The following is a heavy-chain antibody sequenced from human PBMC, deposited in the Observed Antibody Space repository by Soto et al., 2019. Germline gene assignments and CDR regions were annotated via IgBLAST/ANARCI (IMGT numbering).Heavy chain of an antibody. V-gene: IGHV3-30-3*01. CDR1: GFTFSSYA. J-gene: IGHJ6*02. Sequence: GGSLRLSCAASGFTFSSYAMHWVRQAPGKGLEWVAVISYDGSNKYYADSVKGRFTISRDNSKNTLYLQMNSLRAEDTAVYYCARDREGIAAAGDNYYGMDVWGQGTTVTVSS. CDR3: ARDREGIAAAGDNYYGMDV. D-gene: IGHD6-13*01. CDR2: ISYDGSNK.